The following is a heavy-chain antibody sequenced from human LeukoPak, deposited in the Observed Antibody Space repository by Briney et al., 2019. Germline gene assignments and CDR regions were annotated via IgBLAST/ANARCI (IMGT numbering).Heavy chain of an antibody. D-gene: IGHD2-15*01. J-gene: IGHJ3*01. Sequence: SETLSLTCTVSGGSISSYSWSWIRQPPGKGLEWIGYIYDGGRTDFNPSLKSRVTISVDRSKNQFSLKLSSVTAADTAVYYCANADRFCSGSCHVPDAFDFWGQGTMVTVSS. CDR1: GGSISSYS. CDR2: IYDGGRT. V-gene: IGHV4-59*12. CDR3: ANADRFCSGSCHVPDAFDF.